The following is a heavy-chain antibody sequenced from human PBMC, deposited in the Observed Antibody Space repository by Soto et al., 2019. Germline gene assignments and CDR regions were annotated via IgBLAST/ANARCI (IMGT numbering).Heavy chain of an antibody. Sequence: PGGSLRLSCAASGFTFSSYGMHWVRQAPGKGLEWVAVIWYDGSNKYYADSVKGRFTISRDNSKNTLYLQMNSLRAEDTAVYYCAARNHLYSAAVEHWGQGTLVTVSS. V-gene: IGHV3-33*01. J-gene: IGHJ1*01. CDR1: GFTFSSYG. CDR2: IWYDGSNK. D-gene: IGHD6-13*01. CDR3: AARNHLYSAAVEH.